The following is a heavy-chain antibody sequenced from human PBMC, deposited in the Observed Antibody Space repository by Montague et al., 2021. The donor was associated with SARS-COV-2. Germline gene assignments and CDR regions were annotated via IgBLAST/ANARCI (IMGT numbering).Heavy chain of an antibody. CDR2: IYSSGRT. D-gene: IGHD1-26*01. CDR3: ARAVVGVYFDS. V-gene: IGHV3-66*01. CDR1: GFTVSNIY. Sequence: SLRLSCAVSGFTVSNIYMSWVRQAPGKGLEWVSVIYSSGRTYYGDSVKDKFTISRDDSKNTVFLQVNSLKAEDTAVYYCARAVVGVYFDSWGQGTLVTVSS. J-gene: IGHJ4*02.